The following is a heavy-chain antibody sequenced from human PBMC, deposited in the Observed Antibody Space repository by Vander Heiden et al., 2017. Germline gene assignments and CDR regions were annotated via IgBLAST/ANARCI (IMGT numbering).Heavy chain of an antibody. V-gene: IGHV4-4*07. CDR2: IHGSGTT. D-gene: IGHD3-10*01. Sequence: QVQLQESGPGVVKPSETLSLTCIVSGGSIRSDYWSWIRQTAGKGLEWIGRIHGSGTTNYKPSLKSRLTMSLDTSKKQFSLRLTSVTATDTAVYYCARFYPGGRYGSGRGREVWGQGTKGTVS. CDR3: ARFYPGGRYGSGRGREV. J-gene: IGHJ6*02. CDR1: GGSIRSDY.